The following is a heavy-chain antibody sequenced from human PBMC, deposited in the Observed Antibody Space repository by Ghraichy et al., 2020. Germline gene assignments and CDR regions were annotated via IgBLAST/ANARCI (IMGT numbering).Heavy chain of an antibody. CDR1: GYTFTSYG. V-gene: IGHV1-18*01. Sequence: ASVKVSCKASGYTFTSYGISWVRQAPGQGLEWMGWISAYNGNTNYAQKLQGRVTMTTDTSTSTAYMELRSLRSDDTAVYYCARDYSRITIFGVGLTQDLSYYYGMDVWGQGTTVTVSS. J-gene: IGHJ6*02. CDR3: ARDYSRITIFGVGLTQDLSYYYGMDV. CDR2: ISAYNGNT. D-gene: IGHD3-3*01.